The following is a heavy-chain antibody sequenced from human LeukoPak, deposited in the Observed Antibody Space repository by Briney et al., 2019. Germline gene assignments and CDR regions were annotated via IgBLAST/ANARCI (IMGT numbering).Heavy chain of an antibody. CDR3: ARGLPYSSGWSEYYFDY. V-gene: IGHV3-7*01. Sequence: GGSLRLSCAASGFTFSSYWMSWVRQAPGKGLEWVANIKQDGSEKYYVDSVKGRFTISRDNAKNSLYLQMNSLRAEDTAVYYCARGLPYSSGWSEYYFDYWGQGTLVTVSS. CDR1: GFTFSSYW. CDR2: IKQDGSEK. D-gene: IGHD6-19*01. J-gene: IGHJ4*02.